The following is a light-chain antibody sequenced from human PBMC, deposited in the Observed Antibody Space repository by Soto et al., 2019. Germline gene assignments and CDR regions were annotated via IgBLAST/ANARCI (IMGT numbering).Light chain of an antibody. V-gene: IGKV3-20*01. CDR1: QSVSSSY. CDR3: QQYGSSRT. CDR2: GAS. Sequence: EIVLTQSPGTLSLSPGERATLSCRASQSVSSSYLAWYQQKPGQAPRLLIYGASSRATGIPARFGGSGSGTDFTLTISRLEPEAFAVYYCQQYGSSRTFGQGTKVEIK. J-gene: IGKJ1*01.